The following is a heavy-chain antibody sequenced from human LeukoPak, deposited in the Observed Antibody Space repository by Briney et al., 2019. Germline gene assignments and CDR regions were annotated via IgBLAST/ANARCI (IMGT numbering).Heavy chain of an antibody. Sequence: SETLSLTCTVSGGSISSYYWSWIRQPPGKGLEWIGYIYYSGSTNYNPSLKSRVTISVDTSKNQFSLKLSSVTAADTAVYYCASEILGTGYFDYWGQGTLVTVSS. V-gene: IGHV4-59*01. CDR2: IYYSGST. CDR1: GGSISSYY. J-gene: IGHJ4*02. CDR3: ASEILGTGYFDY. D-gene: IGHD2/OR15-2a*01.